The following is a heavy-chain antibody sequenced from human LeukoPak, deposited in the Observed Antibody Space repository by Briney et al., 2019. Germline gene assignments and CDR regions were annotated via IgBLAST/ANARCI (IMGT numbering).Heavy chain of an antibody. CDR2: ISSSSSYI. CDR1: GFTFSSYS. CDR3: ASSSDFWSGSHMDV. Sequence: KPGGSLRLSCAASGFTFSSYSMNWVRQAPGKGLEWVSSISSSSSYIYYADSVKGRFTISRDNAKNSLYLQMNSLRAEDTAVYYCASSSDFWSGSHMDVWGKGTTVTVSS. J-gene: IGHJ6*03. D-gene: IGHD3-3*01. V-gene: IGHV3-21*01.